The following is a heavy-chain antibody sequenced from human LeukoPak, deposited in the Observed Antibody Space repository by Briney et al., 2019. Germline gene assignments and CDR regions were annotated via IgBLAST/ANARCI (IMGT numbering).Heavy chain of an antibody. Sequence: SQTLSLTCAISGDSVSSINGAWDWIRQSPSRGLEWLGRTYDYALSMQGRITITPDTSRNQFSLQLNSVTPEDTAVYYCARDVRTSGWYTFDYWGQGTLVTVSS. V-gene: IGHV6-1*01. D-gene: IGHD6-19*01. CDR1: GDSVSSINGA. CDR3: ARDVRTSGWYTFDY. J-gene: IGHJ4*02. CDR2: TY.